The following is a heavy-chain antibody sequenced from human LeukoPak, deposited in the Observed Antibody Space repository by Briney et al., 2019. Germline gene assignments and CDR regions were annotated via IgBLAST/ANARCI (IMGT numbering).Heavy chain of an antibody. Sequence: SETLSLTCAVYGGSFSGYYWSWIRQPPGKGLEWIGEINHSGSTNYIPSLKSRVTISVDTSKNQFSLKLSSVTAADTAVYYCARGFGSGSYYPFDYWGQGTLVTVSS. CDR2: INHSGST. J-gene: IGHJ4*02. V-gene: IGHV4-34*01. D-gene: IGHD1-26*01. CDR3: ARGFGSGSYYPFDY. CDR1: GGSFSGYY.